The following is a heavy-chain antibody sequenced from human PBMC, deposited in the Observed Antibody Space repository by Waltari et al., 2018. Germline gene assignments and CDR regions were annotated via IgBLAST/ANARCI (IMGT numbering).Heavy chain of an antibody. CDR2: IKQDGSEK. CDR1: GFTFSSYW. CDR3: ARDPDSAADYFDY. J-gene: IGHJ4*02. D-gene: IGHD3-10*01. V-gene: IGHV3-7*01. Sequence: EVQLVESGGGLAQPGGSLRLPCAASGFTFSSYWMSWVRQAAGKGLEWVANIKQDGSEKYYVDSVKGRFTISRDNAKNSLYLQMNSLRAEDTAVYYCARDPDSAADYFDYWGQGTLVTVSS.